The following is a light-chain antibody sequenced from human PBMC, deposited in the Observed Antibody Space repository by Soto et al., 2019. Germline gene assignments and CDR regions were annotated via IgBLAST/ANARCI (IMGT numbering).Light chain of an antibody. CDR1: QSVSSGY. V-gene: IGKV3-20*01. J-gene: IGKJ1*01. CDR3: LQYINSPRT. CDR2: GAS. Sequence: EIVLTQSPGTLSLSPGERATLSCRASQSVSSGYLAWYQQKPGQAPRLLIYGASNRATGIPDRFSGSGSGTDFTLTISRLELEDFAVYYCLQYINSPRTFGQGTKVDIK.